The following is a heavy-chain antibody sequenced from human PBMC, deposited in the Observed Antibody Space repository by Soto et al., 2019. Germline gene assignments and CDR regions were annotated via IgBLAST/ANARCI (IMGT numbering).Heavy chain of an antibody. Sequence: PGGSLRLSCEVSGFTFSSYEMYWVRQAPGEGVEWVVYISSSGETVNYAGSVQGRITISRDNAKNSLYLQMSSVGAEDTAVYYCPREGFYAVDVWGQGTPVTVSS. J-gene: IGHJ6*02. CDR2: ISSSGETV. D-gene: IGHD2-2*01. CDR1: GFTFSSYE. V-gene: IGHV3-48*03. CDR3: PREGFYAVDV.